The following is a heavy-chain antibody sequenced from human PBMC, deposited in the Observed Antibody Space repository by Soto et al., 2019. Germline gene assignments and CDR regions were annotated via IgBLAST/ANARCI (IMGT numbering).Heavy chain of an antibody. Sequence: QVQLVQSGAEVKKPGASVKVSCKASGYTFTSYGISWVRQAPGQGLEWMGWISAYNGNTNYAQKLQGRVTMTTDTSTSTAYMELRSLRSDDTAVYYCARDLLDTMVRGQNWFDPCGKGTLGTVSS. D-gene: IGHD3-10*01. J-gene: IGHJ5*02. V-gene: IGHV1-18*01. CDR1: GYTFTSYG. CDR2: ISAYNGNT. CDR3: ARDLLDTMVRGQNWFDP.